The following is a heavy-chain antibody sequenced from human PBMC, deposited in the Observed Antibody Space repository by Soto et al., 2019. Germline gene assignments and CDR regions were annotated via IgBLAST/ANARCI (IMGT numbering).Heavy chain of an antibody. CDR3: ARLSGYSTRDYYYYGMDV. CDR1: GYSFTSYW. J-gene: IGHJ6*02. D-gene: IGHD3-3*01. CDR2: IYPGDSDT. V-gene: IGHV5-51*01. Sequence: GESLKISCKGSGYSFTSYWIGWVRQMPGKGLEWMGIIYPGDSDTRYSPSFQGQVTISADKSISTAYLQWSSLKASDTAMYYCARLSGYSTRDYYYYGMDVWGQGTTVTVSS.